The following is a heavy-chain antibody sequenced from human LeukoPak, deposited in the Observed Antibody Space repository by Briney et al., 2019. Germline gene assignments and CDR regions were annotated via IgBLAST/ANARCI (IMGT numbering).Heavy chain of an antibody. D-gene: IGHD3-22*01. V-gene: IGHV3-23*01. CDR2: ISGSGDYT. CDR3: AKDRPNYYGTNGHYYTRNGDY. Sequence: GGSLRLSCAASGFTFNNYAMGWVRQAPGKGLEWVSSISGSGDYTFYADSVKGRFTISRDNSKDTLYLQMNSLRVEDTAIYYCAKDRPNYYGTNGHYYTRNGDYWGQGTLVTVSS. CDR1: GFTFNNYA. J-gene: IGHJ4*02.